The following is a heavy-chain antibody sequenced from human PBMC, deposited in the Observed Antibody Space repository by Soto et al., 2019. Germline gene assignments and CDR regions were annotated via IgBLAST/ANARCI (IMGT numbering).Heavy chain of an antibody. D-gene: IGHD4-4*01. CDR2: IFSNDEK. Sequence: QVTLKESGPVLVKPTETLTLTCSVSGLSLPNEKMGVTWIRQAPGKPLEWLAHIFSNDEKSYKTSLKTRLTISQDISRSQVVLTMTDMDPVDTATYYCVRIEKYTITTIQFFDFWGPGILVTVSS. V-gene: IGHV2-26*01. CDR3: VRIEKYTITTIQFFDF. CDR1: GLSLPNEKMG. J-gene: IGHJ4*02.